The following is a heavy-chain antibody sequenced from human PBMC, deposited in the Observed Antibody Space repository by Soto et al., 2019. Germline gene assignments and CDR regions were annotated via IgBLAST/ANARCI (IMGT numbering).Heavy chain of an antibody. V-gene: IGHV4-30-2*01. CDR1: GGSISSGGYS. CDR2: IYHSGST. J-gene: IGHJ5*02. CDR3: ARRAAAWFDP. D-gene: IGHD2-15*01. Sequence: NPSETLSLTCAVSGGSISSGGYSWSWIRQPPGKGLEWIGYIYHSGSTYYNPSLKSRVTISVDRSKNQFSLKLSSVTAADTAVYYCARRAAAWFDPWGQGTLVTVSS.